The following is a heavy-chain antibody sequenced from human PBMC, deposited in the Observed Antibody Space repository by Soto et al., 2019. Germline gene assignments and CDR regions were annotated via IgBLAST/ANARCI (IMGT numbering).Heavy chain of an antibody. CDR1: GGSISSYY. Sequence: SETLSLTCTVSGGSISSYYWSWIRQPPGKGLEWIGYIYYRGSTNYNPSLKSRVTISVDRSKNQFSLKLSSVTAADTAVYYCARAHYGDYGYGMDVWGQGTTVTVSS. J-gene: IGHJ6*02. D-gene: IGHD4-17*01. V-gene: IGHV4-59*12. CDR2: IYYRGST. CDR3: ARAHYGDYGYGMDV.